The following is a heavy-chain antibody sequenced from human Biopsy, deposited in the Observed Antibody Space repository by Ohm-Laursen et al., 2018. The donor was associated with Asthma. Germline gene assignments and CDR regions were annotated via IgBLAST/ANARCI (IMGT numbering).Heavy chain of an antibody. J-gene: IGHJ4*02. V-gene: IGHV1-69*01. CDR1: GGTFNTYV. CDR2: INSVFGTT. CDR3: ARKAGSCISRTCYSLDF. Sequence: SSVKVSCRSLGGTFNTYVIGWGRQAPGQGLEWMGGINSVFGTTTYPQKFQDRVTITADDSTSTVYMELSSLRSEDTAVYYCARKAGSCISRTCYSLDFWGQGTLVTVSS. D-gene: IGHD2-2*01.